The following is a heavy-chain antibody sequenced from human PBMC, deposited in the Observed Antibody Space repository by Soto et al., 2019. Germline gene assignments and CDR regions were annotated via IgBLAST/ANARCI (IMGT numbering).Heavy chain of an antibody. CDR3: ARDGPLLTGFDY. CDR1: GGSISSGGYY. J-gene: IGHJ4*02. V-gene: IGHV4-31*01. CDR2: IYYSGST. Sequence: QVQLQESGPGLVKPSQTLSLTCTVSGGSISSGGYYWSWIRQHPGKGLEWIGYIYYSGSTYYNPSLKVLVTLSVDTSKNQFSLKLSSVTAADTAVYYCARDGPLLTGFDYWGQGTLVTVSS.